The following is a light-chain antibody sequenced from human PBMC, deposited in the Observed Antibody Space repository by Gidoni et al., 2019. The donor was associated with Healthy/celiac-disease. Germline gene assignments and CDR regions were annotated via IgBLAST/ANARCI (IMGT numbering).Light chain of an antibody. Sequence: DIQMSQCPSSLSASVGVRVTITCRASQRISSYSNWYQHKPGKAPKLLIYAASSLPSGIPSRFSGSGSGTDFTLTISSLQPEDFATYYCQQYYSTPPTFXQXTKVEIK. V-gene: IGKV1-39*01. CDR1: QRISSY. J-gene: IGKJ1*01. CDR2: AAS. CDR3: QQYYSTPPT.